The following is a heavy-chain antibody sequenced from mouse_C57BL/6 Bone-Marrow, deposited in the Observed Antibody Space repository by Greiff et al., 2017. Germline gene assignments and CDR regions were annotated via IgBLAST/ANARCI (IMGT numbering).Heavy chain of an antibody. J-gene: IGHJ4*01. CDR3: ARGAYYYGYAMDY. V-gene: IGHV1-52*01. CDR2: IDPSDSET. Sequence: QVQLQQPGAELVRPGSSVKLSCKASGYTFTSYWMHWVKQRPIQGLEWIGNIDPSDSETHYNQKFKDKATLTVDKSSSTAYMQLSSLTSEDSAVYYCARGAYYYGYAMDYWGQGTSVTVSS. CDR1: GYTFTSYW. D-gene: IGHD1-1*01.